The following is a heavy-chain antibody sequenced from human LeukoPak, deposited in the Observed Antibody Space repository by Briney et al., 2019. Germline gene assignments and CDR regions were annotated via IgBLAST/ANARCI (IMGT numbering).Heavy chain of an antibody. CDR2: ISGSGGST. CDR3: AKDLGIVVVITGVFDY. V-gene: IGHV3-23*01. J-gene: IGHJ4*02. CDR1: GFTFSSYG. D-gene: IGHD3-22*01. Sequence: PGGSLRLSCVASGFTFSSYGMSWVRQAPGKGLEWVSAISGSGGSTYYADSVKGRFTISRDNSKNTLYLQMNSLRAEDTAVYYCAKDLGIVVVITGVFDYWGQGTLVTVSS.